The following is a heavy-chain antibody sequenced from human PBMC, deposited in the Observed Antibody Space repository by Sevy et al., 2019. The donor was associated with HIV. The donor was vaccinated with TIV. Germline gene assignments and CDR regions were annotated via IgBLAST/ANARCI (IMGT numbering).Heavy chain of an antibody. CDR3: AKIYDY. CDR2: IFHTGKT. V-gene: IGHV4-39*01. J-gene: IGHJ4*02. CDR1: GGSISKIGNY. D-gene: IGHD3-3*01. Sequence: SETLSLTCSVSGGSISKIGNYWGWVRQPPGERLEWIRDIFHTGKTNYNPSLKSRVTISLDTSKNQFSLKLSSVTAADTAVYYCAKIYDYWGPGALVTVSS.